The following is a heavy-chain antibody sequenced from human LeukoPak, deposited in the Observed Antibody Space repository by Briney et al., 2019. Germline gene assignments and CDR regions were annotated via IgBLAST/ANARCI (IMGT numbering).Heavy chain of an antibody. CDR3: ARDRLYYDILTGYTNWFDP. D-gene: IGHD3-9*01. CDR2: ISGSGGST. V-gene: IGHV3-23*01. CDR1: GFTFSSYA. J-gene: IGHJ5*02. Sequence: LSGGSLRLSCAASGFTFSSYAMSWVRQTPGKGLEWVSAISGSGGSTYYADSVKGRFTISRDNSKNTLHLQMNSLRAEDTAVYCCARDRLYYDILTGYTNWFDPWGQGTLVTVSS.